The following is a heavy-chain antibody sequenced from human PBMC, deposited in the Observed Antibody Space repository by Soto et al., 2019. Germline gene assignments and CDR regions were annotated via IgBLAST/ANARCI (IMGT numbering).Heavy chain of an antibody. J-gene: IGHJ6*02. CDR3: ARSPNYYYYGFDV. CDR2: IYYSGST. D-gene: IGHD3-10*01. V-gene: IGHV4-61*08. Sequence: PSETLSLTGTVSGGSVSSGDYFWSWLRQSPGKRLEWIAYIYYSGSTNYNPSLKSRATISVDTSKSQVSLTLTSMTAADAAVYYCARSPNYYYYGFDVWGQGTTVTVSS. CDR1: GGSVSSGDYF.